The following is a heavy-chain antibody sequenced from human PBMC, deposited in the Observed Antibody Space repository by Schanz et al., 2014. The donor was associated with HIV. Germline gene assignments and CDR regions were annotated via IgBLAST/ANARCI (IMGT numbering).Heavy chain of an antibody. D-gene: IGHD3-22*01. CDR2: IIPIFGTA. J-gene: IGHJ6*02. CDR1: GGTFSSHA. Sequence: QVQLVQSGAEVKKPGSSVKVSCKASGGTFSSHAISWVRQAPGQGLEWMGGIIPIFGTANYARKFQGRVTITADESTSTVYMELSSLRSDDTAVYYCARDFYDSSDSGYYYGMGVWGQGTTVTVSS. V-gene: IGHV1-69*01. CDR3: ARDFYDSSDSGYYYGMGV.